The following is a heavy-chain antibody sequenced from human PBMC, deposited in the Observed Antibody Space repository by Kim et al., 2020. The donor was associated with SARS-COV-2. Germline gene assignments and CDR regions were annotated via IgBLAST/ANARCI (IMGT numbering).Heavy chain of an antibody. CDR3: ARTPVLRYFDWLPLYYYYYGMDV. J-gene: IGHJ6*02. Sequence: ASVKVSCKASGYTFTSYGISWVRQAPGQGLEWMGWISAYNGNTNYAQKLQGRVTMTTDTSTSTAYMELRSLRSDDTAVYYCARTPVLRYFDWLPLYYYYYGMDVWGQGTTVTVSS. CDR1: GYTFTSYG. CDR2: ISAYNGNT. D-gene: IGHD3-9*01. V-gene: IGHV1-18*01.